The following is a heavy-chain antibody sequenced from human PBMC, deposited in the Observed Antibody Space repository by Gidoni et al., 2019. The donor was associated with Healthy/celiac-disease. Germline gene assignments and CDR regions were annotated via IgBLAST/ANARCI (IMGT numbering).Heavy chain of an antibody. CDR1: CVSVSSGRYY. CDR3: ARDRRYYDSSGPTFDP. D-gene: IGHD3-22*01. J-gene: IGHJ5*02. V-gene: IGHV4-61*01. Sequence: QVQLQESGPGLVKPSETLSLPCTVSCVSVSSGRYYWSWIRQPPGKGLEWIGYIYYSGSTTYNPSRKSRVTISVDTSKNQFSLKLSSVTAADTAVYYCARDRRYYDSSGPTFDPWGQGTLVTVSS. CDR2: IYYSGST.